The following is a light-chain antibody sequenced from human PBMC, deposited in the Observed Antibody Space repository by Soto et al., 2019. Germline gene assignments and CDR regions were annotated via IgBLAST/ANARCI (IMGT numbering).Light chain of an antibody. CDR2: GTS. Sequence: DIHMTQSPSSLSASVGDIVTSTFRASQSIIRYLNWYQQKPGKAPKLLIYGTSSLQSGVPSRFSGSGSGTDFTLTISTLQTEAFATYYCQPTFTTPCSFGQGTKLETK. J-gene: IGKJ2*04. V-gene: IGKV1-39*01. CDR1: QSIIRY. CDR3: QPTFTTPCS.